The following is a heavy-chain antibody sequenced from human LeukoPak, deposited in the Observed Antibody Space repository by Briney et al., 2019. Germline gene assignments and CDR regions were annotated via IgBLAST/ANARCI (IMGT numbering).Heavy chain of an antibody. CDR1: GYTLIGYH. D-gene: IGHD3-10*01. J-gene: IGHJ4*02. CDR3: ARALSVSMIRGIIIPYNFDH. CDR2: IDPSSGGT. V-gene: IGHV1-2*04. Sequence: GASVKVSCKASGYTLIGYHIQRVRQAPGQGLEWMGWIDPSSGGTNYAQKFQGWVTMTRDTSINTAYMELSRLRPNDTAVYYCARALSVSMIRGIIIPYNFDHWGQGTLVTVSS.